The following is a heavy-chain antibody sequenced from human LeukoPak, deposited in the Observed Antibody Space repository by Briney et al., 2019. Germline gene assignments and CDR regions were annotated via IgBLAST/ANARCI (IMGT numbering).Heavy chain of an antibody. Sequence: GGSLRLSCAASGFTFNSYNMNWVRQAPGKGLEWVSSITSSSTYMYYADSVKGRFTISRDNARNSLYLQMNSLRAEDTAVYYCARDYSKIRRLLSGMDVWGKGTTVTVSS. D-gene: IGHD3-10*01. V-gene: IGHV3-21*01. CDR2: ITSSSTYM. CDR1: GFTFNSYN. CDR3: ARDYSKIRRLLSGMDV. J-gene: IGHJ6*04.